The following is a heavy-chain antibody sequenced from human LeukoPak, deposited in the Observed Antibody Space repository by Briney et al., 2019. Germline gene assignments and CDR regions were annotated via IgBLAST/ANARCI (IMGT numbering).Heavy chain of an antibody. CDR2: IYYSGST. Sequence: SETLSLTCTVSGGSISSYYWSWIRQPPGKELEWIGYIYYSGSTNYNPSLKSRVTISVDTSKNQFSLKLSSVTAADTAVYYCARGKASGYSYGYYYYYYMDVWGKGTTVTVSS. CDR1: GGSISSYY. CDR3: ARGKASGYSYGYYYYYYMDV. V-gene: IGHV4-59*01. J-gene: IGHJ6*03. D-gene: IGHD5-18*01.